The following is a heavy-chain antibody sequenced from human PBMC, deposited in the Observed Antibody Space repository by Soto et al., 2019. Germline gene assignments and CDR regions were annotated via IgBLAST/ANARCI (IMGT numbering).Heavy chain of an antibody. Sequence: GGSLRLSCTASGLTFGDYAISWFRRAPGKGLEWVGFITNKAYGETAEYAASVKGRFTISRDDSKSIAYLQMNSLKTEDTAVYYCTDVVEAPAALYAMDVWGQGTTVTVSS. CDR2: ITNKAYGETA. CDR1: GLTFGDYA. CDR3: TDVVEAPAALYAMDV. D-gene: IGHD2-2*01. J-gene: IGHJ6*02. V-gene: IGHV3-49*03.